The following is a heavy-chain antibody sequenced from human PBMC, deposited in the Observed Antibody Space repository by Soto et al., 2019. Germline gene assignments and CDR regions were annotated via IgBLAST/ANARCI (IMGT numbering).Heavy chain of an antibody. CDR1: GYTFTRSG. V-gene: IGHV1-24*01. D-gene: IGHD2-15*01. Sequence: GASVKVSCKASGYTFTRSGISWVRQAPGKGLEWMGGFDPEDGETIYAQKFQGRVTMTEDTSTDTAYMELSSLRSEDTAVYYCATDLGYCSGGSCYFDYWGQGTLVTVSS. CDR3: ATDLGYCSGGSCYFDY. CDR2: FDPEDGET. J-gene: IGHJ4*02.